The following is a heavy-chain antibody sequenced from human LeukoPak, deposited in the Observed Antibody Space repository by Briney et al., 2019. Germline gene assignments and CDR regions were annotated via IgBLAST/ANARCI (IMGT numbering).Heavy chain of an antibody. Sequence: ASVTVSFTASGYTFTIYYIHWMRQAPGQGDEWMGVIYPSGGSRSFAQKFQGRVTMTRDTSTSTVYMELSSLRSEDTAVYYCANDDTAIGAFAYWGQGTLVTVSS. CDR3: ANDDTAIGAFAY. CDR2: IYPSGGSR. CDR1: GYTFTIYY. D-gene: IGHD5-18*01. V-gene: IGHV1-46*01. J-gene: IGHJ4*02.